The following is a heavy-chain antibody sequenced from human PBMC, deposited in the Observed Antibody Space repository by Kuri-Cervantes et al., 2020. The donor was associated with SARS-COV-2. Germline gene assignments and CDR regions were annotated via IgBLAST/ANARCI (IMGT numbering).Heavy chain of an antibody. CDR2: INPNSGGT. J-gene: IGHJ6*02. V-gene: IGHV1-2*02. Sequence: SVKVSCKASGYTFTGYYMHWVRQAPGQGLEWMGWINPNSGGTNYAQKFQGRVTMTRDTSISTAYMELSRLRSDDTAVYYCARDKLERDGDRRYYYYYGMDVWGQGTTVTVSS. D-gene: IGHD1-1*01. CDR1: GYTFTGYY. CDR3: ARDKLERDGDRRYYYYYGMDV.